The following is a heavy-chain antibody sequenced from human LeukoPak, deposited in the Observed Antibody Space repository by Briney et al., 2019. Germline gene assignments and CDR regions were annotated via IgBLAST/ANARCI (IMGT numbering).Heavy chain of an antibody. CDR2: VVGSGDTT. CDR1: GFIFSNYA. J-gene: IGHJ4*02. CDR3: AKFGFWIRGDYDFNY. Sequence: GGSLRLSCAASGFIFSNYAMSWVRQAPGGGLEWVSSVVGSGDTTHYADSVKGRFTISRDNSKNTLYLQMNSLRAEDTAIYYCAKFGFWIRGDYDFNYWGQGTLVTVSS. V-gene: IGHV3-23*01. D-gene: IGHD4-17*01.